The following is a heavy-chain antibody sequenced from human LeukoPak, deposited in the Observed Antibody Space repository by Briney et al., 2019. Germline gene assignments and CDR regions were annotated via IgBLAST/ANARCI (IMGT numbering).Heavy chain of an antibody. CDR1: GYTFTGYY. CDR3: ARDYSSSWYLARDY. V-gene: IGHV1-2*02. J-gene: IGHJ4*02. Sequence: ASVKVSCKASGYTFTGYYMHWVRQAPGQGLEWMGWINPNSGGTNYAQKFQGRVTMTRDTSISTAYMELSRLRSDDTAVYYCARDYSSSWYLARDYWGQGTLVTVSS. CDR2: INPNSGGT. D-gene: IGHD6-13*01.